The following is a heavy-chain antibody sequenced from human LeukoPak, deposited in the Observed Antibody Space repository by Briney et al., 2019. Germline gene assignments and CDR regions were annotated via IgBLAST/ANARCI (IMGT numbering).Heavy chain of an antibody. J-gene: IGHJ6*03. Sequence: GGSLRLSCAASGFTFSSYGMHWVRQAPGKGLEWVAFIRYDGSNKYYADSVKGRFTISRDNSKNTLYLQMNSLRAEDTAVYYCAKDEISSKSTYCYYYMDVWGKGTTVTISS. V-gene: IGHV3-30*02. CDR1: GFTFSSYG. D-gene: IGHD2-2*01. CDR2: IRYDGSNK. CDR3: AKDEISSKSTYCYYYMDV.